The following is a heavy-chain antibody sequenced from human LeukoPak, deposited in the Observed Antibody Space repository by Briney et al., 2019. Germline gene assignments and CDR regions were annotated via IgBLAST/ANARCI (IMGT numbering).Heavy chain of an antibody. CDR3: ATLFRTDAFDI. J-gene: IGHJ3*02. CDR2: IYYSGST. CDR1: GVSISSSTYY. V-gene: IGHV4-39*01. Sequence: PSETLSLTCTVSGVSISSSTYYWGWIRQPPGKGLEWIGNIYYSGSTYYNASLKSRVTISVDTSKNQFSLKLSSVTAADAAVYYCATLFRTDAFDIWGQGTMVTVSS.